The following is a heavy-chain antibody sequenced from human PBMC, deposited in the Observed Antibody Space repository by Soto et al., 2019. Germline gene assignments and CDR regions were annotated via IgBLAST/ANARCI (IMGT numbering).Heavy chain of an antibody. CDR2: TSYDGNNE. CDR1: GFTFSNYA. V-gene: IGHV3-30*18. D-gene: IGHD7-27*01. CDR3: AKDKGVGNWATSYFDY. Sequence: GGSLRLSCAASGFTFSNYAMHWVRQAPGKGLEWVALTSYDGNNEYYTDSVKGRLTISRDNSKNTLLLQMNSPRPEDTAVYYCAKDKGVGNWATSYFDYWGQGALVTVSS. J-gene: IGHJ4*02.